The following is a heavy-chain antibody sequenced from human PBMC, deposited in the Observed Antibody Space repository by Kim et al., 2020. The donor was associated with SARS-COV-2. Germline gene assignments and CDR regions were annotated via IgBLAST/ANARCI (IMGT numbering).Heavy chain of an antibody. Sequence: SETLSLTCTVSGDSISSYYWTWIRQPAGKGLEWIGRINTSGSTNYNAFLQSRVTMSIDTSRNQFSLTLTSVTAADTAIYYCAREFSLNWFDTWGQGFLVTVSS. J-gene: IGHJ5*02. CDR2: INTSGST. V-gene: IGHV4-4*07. CDR1: GDSISSYY. CDR3: AREFSLNWFDT.